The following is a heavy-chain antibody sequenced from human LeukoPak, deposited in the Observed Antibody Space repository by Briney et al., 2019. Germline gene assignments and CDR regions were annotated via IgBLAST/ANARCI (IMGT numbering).Heavy chain of an antibody. V-gene: IGHV3-33*01. CDR3: VRGVGVSRFNYLDP. D-gene: IGHD1-7*01. J-gene: IGHJ5*02. Sequence: GGSLRLSCAASGFTFSSYGMHWVRQAPGKGLEWVAVIWYDASNKYYADSVKGRFTISRDNSKNTLYLQMNSLRDDDTAVYYCVRGVGVSRFNYLDPWGQGTLVIVSS. CDR1: GFTFSSYG. CDR2: IWYDASNK.